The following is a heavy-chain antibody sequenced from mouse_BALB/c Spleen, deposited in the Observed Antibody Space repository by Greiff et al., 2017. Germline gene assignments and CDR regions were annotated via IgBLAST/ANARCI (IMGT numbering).Heavy chain of an antibody. J-gene: IGHJ4*01. CDR3: ARCKLGYAMDY. Sequence: EVQGVESGAELVKPGASVKLSCTASGFNIKDTYMHWVKQRPEQGLEWIGRIDPANGNTKYDPKFQGKATITADTSSNTAYLQLSSLTSEDTAVYYCARCKLGYAMDYWGQGTSVTVSS. V-gene: IGHV14-3*02. D-gene: IGHD4-1*01. CDR1: GFNIKDTY. CDR2: IDPANGNT.